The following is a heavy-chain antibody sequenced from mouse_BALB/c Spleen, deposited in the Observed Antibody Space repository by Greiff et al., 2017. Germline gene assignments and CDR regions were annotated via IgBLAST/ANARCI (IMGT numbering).Heavy chain of an antibody. D-gene: IGHD2-2*01. V-gene: IGHV14-3*02. CDR3: PNGYDGGYAMDY. Sequence: VHVKQSGAELVKPGASVKLSCTASGFNIKDTYMHWVKQRPEQGLEWIGRIDPANGNTKYDPKFQGKATITADTSSNTAYLQLSSLTSEDTAVYYCPNGYDGGYAMDYWGQGTSVTVSS. CDR1: GFNIKDTY. CDR2: IDPANGNT. J-gene: IGHJ4*01.